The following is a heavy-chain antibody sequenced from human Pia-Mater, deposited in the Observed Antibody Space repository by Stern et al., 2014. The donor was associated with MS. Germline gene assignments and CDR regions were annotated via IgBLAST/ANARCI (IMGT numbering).Heavy chain of an antibody. J-gene: IGHJ4*02. V-gene: IGHV5-51*03. Sequence: VQLMQSGPEVKKPGESLKLSCQGSGYIFANHWIAWVRQKPGKGLEWLGNIYAADADTRYTPSFQGPVPISVDKSINTAYLHLNSLRASDTAMYYCARRDGSQTGYSYGWVDSWGQGSLVIVSS. CDR1: GYIFANHW. CDR3: ARRDGSQTGYSYGWVDS. CDR2: IYAADADT. D-gene: IGHD5-12*01.